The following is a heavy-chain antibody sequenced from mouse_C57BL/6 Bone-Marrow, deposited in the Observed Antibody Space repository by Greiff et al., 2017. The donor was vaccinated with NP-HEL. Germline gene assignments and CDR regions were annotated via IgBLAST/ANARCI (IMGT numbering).Heavy chain of an antibody. J-gene: IGHJ4*01. CDR2: INYDGSST. CDR3: ARDGGGSSYYAMDY. CDR1: GFTFSDYY. V-gene: IGHV5-16*01. D-gene: IGHD1-1*01. Sequence: EVQRVESEGGLVQPGSSMKLSCTASGFTFSDYYMAWVRQVPEKGLEWVANINYDGSSTYYLDSLKSRFIISRDNAKNILYLQMSSLKSEDTATYYCARDGGGSSYYAMDYWGQGTSVTVSS.